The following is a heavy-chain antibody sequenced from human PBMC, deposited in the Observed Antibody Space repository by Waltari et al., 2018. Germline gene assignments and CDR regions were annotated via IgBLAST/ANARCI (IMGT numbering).Heavy chain of an antibody. CDR3: TRDGAGGNSYFDY. J-gene: IGHJ4*02. Sequence: QVEMEEAGGGVVEPGRSLTLSCADAKVTFNGYAMHWVRQAPGKGLEWVAGISFEGRNTYYYDSVKGRFSISRDHSKNTVYLHLSSLRREDTSVYFCTRDGAGGNSYFDYWGRGNVVTVSS. D-gene: IGHD1-1*01. CDR2: ISFEGRNT. CDR1: KVTFNGYA. V-gene: IGHV3-30*04.